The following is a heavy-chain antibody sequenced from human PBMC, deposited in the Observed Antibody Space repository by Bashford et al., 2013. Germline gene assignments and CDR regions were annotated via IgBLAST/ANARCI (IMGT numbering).Heavy chain of an antibody. Sequence: VRQAPGKGLEWVAVISSGGSDKYYADSVKGRFTISRDNSKNTLYLQMNSLRAEDTAVYYCARDPLASGQLGTCDFWGQGTPVTVSS. CDR2: ISSGGSDK. D-gene: IGHD1-1*01. V-gene: IGHV3-33*01. J-gene: IGHJ4*02. CDR3: ARDPLASGQLGTCDF.